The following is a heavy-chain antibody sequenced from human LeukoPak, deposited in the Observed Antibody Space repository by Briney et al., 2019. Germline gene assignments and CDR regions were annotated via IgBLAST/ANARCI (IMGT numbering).Heavy chain of an antibody. J-gene: IGHJ4*02. D-gene: IGHD6-19*01. CDR1: GGSISSYY. CDR3: AKGQKYSSGWYQS. V-gene: IGHV4-59*08. CDR2: IYYSGST. Sequence: PXETLSLTCTVSGGSISSYYWSWIRQPPGKGLEWIGYIYYSGSTNYNPSLKSRVTISVDTSKNQFSLKLSSVTAADTAVYYCAKGQKYSSGWYQSWGQGTLVTVSS.